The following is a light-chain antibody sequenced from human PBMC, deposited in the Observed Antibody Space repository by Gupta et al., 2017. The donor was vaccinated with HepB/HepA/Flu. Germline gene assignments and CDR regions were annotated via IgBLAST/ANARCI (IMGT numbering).Light chain of an antibody. CDR3: QQYDNLPPLT. CDR2: DAS. Sequence: DIQMTQSPSSLSASVGDRVTITCQASQDIINYLHWYQQKPGKAPKLLIYDASNLETGVPSRFSGSGSGTDFTFTISSLQAEDIATYYCQQYDNLPPLTFGGGTKVEIK. CDR1: QDIINY. J-gene: IGKJ4*01. V-gene: IGKV1-33*01.